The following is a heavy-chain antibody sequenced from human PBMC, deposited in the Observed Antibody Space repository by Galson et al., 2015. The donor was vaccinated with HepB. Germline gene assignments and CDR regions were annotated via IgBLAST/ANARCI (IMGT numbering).Heavy chain of an antibody. CDR1: GYSFTNYW. D-gene: IGHD3-16*01. J-gene: IGHJ4*02. Sequence: SVAEVKKPGESLKISCKVFGYSFTNYWIAWVRQMPGKGLKWMGIIYASDSDTRYSPSFQGQVTISADKSISTAYLHWSSLKASDTAMYYCARRGSSTYFDYWGRGTLVPVSS. V-gene: IGHV5-51*03. CDR2: IYASDSDT. CDR3: ARRGSSTYFDY.